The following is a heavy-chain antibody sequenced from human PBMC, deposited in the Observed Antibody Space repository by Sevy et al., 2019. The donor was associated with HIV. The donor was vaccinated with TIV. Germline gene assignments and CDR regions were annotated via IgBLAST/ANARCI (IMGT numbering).Heavy chain of an antibody. CDR2: ISYDGSKK. CDR3: AKDGHASWTANSYYHLDV. D-gene: IGHD3-10*01. CDR1: GFIFSGNG. Sequence: GGSLRLSCVASGFIFSGNGMHWVRQAPGKGLEWLAAISYDGSKKYSADSVKGRFTISRDNWQGTLYLEMKSLRVEDSAVYYCAKDGHASWTANSYYHLDVWGKGTTVTVSS. V-gene: IGHV3-30*18. J-gene: IGHJ6*04.